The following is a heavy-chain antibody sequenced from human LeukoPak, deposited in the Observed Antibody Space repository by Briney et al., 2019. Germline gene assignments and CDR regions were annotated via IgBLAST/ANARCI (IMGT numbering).Heavy chain of an antibody. Sequence: SETLSLTCTVSGGSISSSSYYWGWIRQPPGKGPEWIGSIYYSGSTYYNPSLKSRVTISVDTSKNQFSLKLSSVTAADTAVYYCARSVVVAAISRTYYYYMDVWGKGTTVTVSS. CDR1: GGSISSSSYY. CDR2: IYYSGST. CDR3: ARSVVVAAISRTYYYYMDV. V-gene: IGHV4-39*07. D-gene: IGHD2-15*01. J-gene: IGHJ6*03.